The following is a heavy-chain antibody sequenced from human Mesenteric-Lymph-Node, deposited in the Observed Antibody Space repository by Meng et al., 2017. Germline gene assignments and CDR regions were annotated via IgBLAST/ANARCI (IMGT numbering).Heavy chain of an antibody. Sequence: GGSLRLSCAASGFSFSSAWMSWVRQAPGKGLEWVANINQDGSEMYYVDSVKGRFIISRDNAKNSLFLQMNSLRADDTAVYYCARDQRLQAYNYWGQGTLVTVSS. D-gene: IGHD2-15*01. V-gene: IGHV3-7*01. CDR3: ARDQRLQAYNY. CDR1: GFSFSSAW. CDR2: INQDGSEM. J-gene: IGHJ4*02.